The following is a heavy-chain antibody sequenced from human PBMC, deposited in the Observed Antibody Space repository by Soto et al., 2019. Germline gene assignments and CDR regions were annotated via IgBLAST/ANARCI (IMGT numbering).Heavy chain of an antibody. CDR3: ARGFPRRLIAAPFDY. CDR1: GFTFSSCG. D-gene: IGHD6-6*01. V-gene: IGHV3-33*01. J-gene: IGHJ4*02. CDR2: IWFDGSNK. Sequence: QVQLVESGGGVVQPGRSLRLSCAASGFTFSSCGMHWVRQAPGKGLEWVAVIWFDGSNKYYADSVKGRFTISRDNSKNTLHLQMNTLRADDTAVYYCARGFPRRLIAAPFDYWGQGTLVTVSS.